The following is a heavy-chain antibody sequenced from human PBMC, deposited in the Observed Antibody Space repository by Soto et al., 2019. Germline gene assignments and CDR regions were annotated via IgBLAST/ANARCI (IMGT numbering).Heavy chain of an antibody. CDR2: INPSDDST. Sequence: QEQLVQSGAEVKKPGASVMVSCKAPGYTFTSYYMHWVRQAPGQGLEWMGLINPSDDSTYFAPMCEGIVTMSRDTLSTTVYMGLSILSSEDTAVYYCARDGGFYGSGAYGGRAFDVWVQGTMVTVSS. CDR1: GYTFTSYY. D-gene: IGHD3-10*01. V-gene: IGHV1-46*03. J-gene: IGHJ3*01. CDR3: ARDGGFYGSGAYGGRAFDV.